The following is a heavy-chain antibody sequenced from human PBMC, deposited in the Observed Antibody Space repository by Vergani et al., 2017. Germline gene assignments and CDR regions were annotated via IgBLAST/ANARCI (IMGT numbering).Heavy chain of an antibody. V-gene: IGHV3-23*04. CDR2: ISGHGDRT. Sequence: EVQLVESGGGVVRPGGSLRLSCVASGFTFSNSAMSWVRQTSGKGLEWVSAISGHGDRTYYADSVKGRFTISRDNSKNTLYLQMNSLKTEDTAVYYCATLPLQTQQQVTSWGQGTLVTVSS. J-gene: IGHJ5*02. D-gene: IGHD6-13*01. CDR1: GFTFSNSA. CDR3: ATLPLQTQQQVTS.